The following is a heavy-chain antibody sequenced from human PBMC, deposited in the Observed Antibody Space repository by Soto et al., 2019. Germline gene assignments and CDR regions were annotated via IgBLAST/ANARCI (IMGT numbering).Heavy chain of an antibody. CDR2: IYYSGST. J-gene: IGHJ6*03. D-gene: IGHD6-19*01. CDR1: GGSISSSSYY. CDR3: AGIAVAGTVHYYYYMDV. V-gene: IGHV4-39*01. Sequence: QLQLQESGPGLVKPSETLSLTCTVSGGSISSSSYYWGWIRQPPGKGLEWIGSIYYSGSTYYNPSLKRRVTISVDTSKNQFSLKLSSVTAADTAVYYCAGIAVAGTVHYYYYMDVWGKGTTVTVSS.